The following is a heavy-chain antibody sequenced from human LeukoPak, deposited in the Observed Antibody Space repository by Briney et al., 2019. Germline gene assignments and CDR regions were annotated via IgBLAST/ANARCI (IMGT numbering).Heavy chain of an antibody. V-gene: IGHV1-8*01. CDR2: MNPNSANT. J-gene: IGHJ4*02. CDR1: EYTFTSYD. D-gene: IGHD6-6*01. Sequence: GASVKVSCKASEYTFTSYDINWVRQATGQGLEWMGWMNPNSANTGYAQKFQGRVTITRNTSISTTYMELSSLRFEDTAVYYCARGRERGSSSSFTDYWGQGTLVIVSS. CDR3: ARGRERGSSSSFTDY.